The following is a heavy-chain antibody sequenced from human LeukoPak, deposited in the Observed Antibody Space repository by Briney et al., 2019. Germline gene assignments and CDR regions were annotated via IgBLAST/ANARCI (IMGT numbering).Heavy chain of an antibody. V-gene: IGHV2-70*04. Sequence: SGPALVKPTQALTLTCTFSGFSLSTSGMRVSWIRRPPGKALEWLALSDWDDDKFYSTSLKTRLTISNDTSKTQVVLTMTNMDPVDTATYYCARTQYYYDSSGYYFFDYWGQGTLVTVSS. CDR1: GFSLSTSGMR. J-gene: IGHJ4*02. CDR2: SDWDDDK. CDR3: ARTQYYYDSSGYYFFDY. D-gene: IGHD3-22*01.